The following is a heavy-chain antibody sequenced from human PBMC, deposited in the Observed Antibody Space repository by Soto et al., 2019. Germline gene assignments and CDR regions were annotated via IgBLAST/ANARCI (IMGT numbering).Heavy chain of an antibody. V-gene: IGHV3-23*01. CDR1: GFIFSSYA. Sequence: PGGSLRLSCATSGFIFSSYAMTWVRQAPGKGLEWVSALSGNGYTTYYADSVKGRFTISRDNSKNTLYLQMNSLRADDTAVYYCASLNRGYFDYWGQGTLVTVSS. J-gene: IGHJ4*02. CDR2: LSGNGYTT. CDR3: ASLNRGYFDY.